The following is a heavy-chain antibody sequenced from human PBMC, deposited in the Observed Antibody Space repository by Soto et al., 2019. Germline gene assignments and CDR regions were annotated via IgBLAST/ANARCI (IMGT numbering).Heavy chain of an antibody. J-gene: IGHJ3*02. D-gene: IGHD6-13*01. CDR2: IYYSGST. CDR3: ARVLDDSTSHAFDI. Sequence: QVQLQESGPGLVKPSQTLSLTCTVSGGSISSGGYYWSWIRQHPGKGLEWIGYIYYSGSTYYNPSLKSRVTIPVDTSKNQFSLKLSSVTAADTAVYYCARVLDDSTSHAFDIWGQGTMVTVSS. V-gene: IGHV4-31*03. CDR1: GGSISSGGYY.